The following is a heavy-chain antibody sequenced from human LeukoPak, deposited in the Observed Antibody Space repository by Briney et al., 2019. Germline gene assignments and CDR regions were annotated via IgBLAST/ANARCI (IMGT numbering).Heavy chain of an antibody. V-gene: IGHV4-38-2*02. CDR2: VYYTGST. J-gene: IGHJ3*02. Sequence: PSETLSLTCNVSGYSISNGYYWGWIRQPPGKGLEWIGSVYYTGSTSYSPSLKGRITISLDTSKNQFSLKLSSVTAADTAVYFCVRDSGRHAFDIWGQVTMVTVSS. CDR1: GYSISNGYY. CDR3: VRDSGRHAFDI. D-gene: IGHD2-15*01.